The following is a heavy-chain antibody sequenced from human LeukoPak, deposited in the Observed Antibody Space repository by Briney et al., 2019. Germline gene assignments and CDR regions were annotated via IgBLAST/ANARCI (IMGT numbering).Heavy chain of an antibody. D-gene: IGHD2-2*01. Sequence: GGSLRLSCAASGFIFSTYWMHWVRQAPGKGLVWVSRINTDGSSTNYADSVKGRFTISRDNTKNTLYLQMNSLRAEDTAVYYCAHGSMYQLDYWGQGTLVTVSS. CDR1: GFIFSTYW. CDR2: INTDGSST. V-gene: IGHV3-74*01. J-gene: IGHJ4*02. CDR3: AHGSMYQLDY.